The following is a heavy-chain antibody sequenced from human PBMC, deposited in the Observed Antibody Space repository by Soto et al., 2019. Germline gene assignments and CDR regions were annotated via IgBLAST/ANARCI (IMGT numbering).Heavy chain of an antibody. J-gene: IGHJ5*02. CDR2: IYHSGST. D-gene: IGHD6-19*01. Sequence: SETLSLTCAVSGGSISSGGYSWSWIRQPPGKGLEWIGYIYHSGSTYYNPSLKSRVTISVDRSKNQFSLKLSSVTAADTAVYYCARGHQEPGIAVAGYNWFDPWGQGTLVTVSS. V-gene: IGHV4-30-2*01. CDR3: ARGHQEPGIAVAGYNWFDP. CDR1: GGSISSGGYS.